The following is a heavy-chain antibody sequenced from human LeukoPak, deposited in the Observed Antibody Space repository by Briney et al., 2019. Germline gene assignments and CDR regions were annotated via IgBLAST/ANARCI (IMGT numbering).Heavy chain of an antibody. CDR1: GFTFDDYA. Sequence: PGRSLRLSCAASGFTFDDYAMHWVRQAPGKGLEWVSGISWNSGSIGYADSVKGRFTISRDNAKNSLYLQMNSLRAEDTALYYCAKDGVGYCSGGSCSTYFDYWGQGTLVTVSS. CDR2: ISWNSGSI. D-gene: IGHD2-15*01. CDR3: AKDGVGYCSGGSCSTYFDY. V-gene: IGHV3-9*01. J-gene: IGHJ4*02.